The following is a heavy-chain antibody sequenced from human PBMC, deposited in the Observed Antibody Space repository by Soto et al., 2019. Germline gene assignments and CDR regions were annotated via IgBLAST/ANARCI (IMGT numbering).Heavy chain of an antibody. J-gene: IGHJ4*02. D-gene: IGHD4-4*01. CDR3: ARGHSGVSNLGHFDY. CDR1: GYSFTTYW. CDR2: IYPGDSDI. V-gene: IGHV5-51*01. Sequence: GESLKISCKTSGYSFTTYWIGWVRQMPGKGLDWMGIIYPGDSDIRYSPSFQGQVTISADESMTTAYLEWSSLKASDSAMYYCARGHSGVSNLGHFDYWGQGTLVTVS.